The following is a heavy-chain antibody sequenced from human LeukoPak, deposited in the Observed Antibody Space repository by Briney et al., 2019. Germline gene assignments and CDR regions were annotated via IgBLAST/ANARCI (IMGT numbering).Heavy chain of an antibody. CDR3: ARGRGGYCSSTSCYNFDY. J-gene: IGHJ4*02. CDR1: GFTFSSYA. V-gene: IGHV3-30-3*01. Sequence: GGSLRLSCAASGFTFSSYAMHWVRQAPGKGLEWVAVISYDGSNKYYADSVKGRFTISRDNSKNTLYLQMNSLRAEDTAVYYCARGRGGYCSSTSCYNFDYWGQGTLVTVSS. D-gene: IGHD2-2*02. CDR2: ISYDGSNK.